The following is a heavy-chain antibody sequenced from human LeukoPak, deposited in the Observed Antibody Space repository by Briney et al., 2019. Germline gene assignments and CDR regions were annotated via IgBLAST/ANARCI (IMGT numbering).Heavy chain of an antibody. D-gene: IGHD2-15*01. CDR2: INPNSGGT. J-gene: IGHJ1*01. V-gene: IGHV1-2*02. CDR3: AREKYCSGGSCYSGEYFQH. CDR1: GYTFTGYC. Sequence: ASVTVSCTASGYTFTGYCMHWVRQAPGQGLEWMGWINPNSGGTNYAQKFQGRVTMTRDTSISTAYMELSRLRSDDTAVYYCAREKYCSGGSCYSGEYFQHWGQGTLVTVSS.